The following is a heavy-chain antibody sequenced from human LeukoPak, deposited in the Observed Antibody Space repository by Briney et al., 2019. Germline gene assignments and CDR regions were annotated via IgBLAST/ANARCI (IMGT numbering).Heavy chain of an antibody. D-gene: IGHD7-27*01. CDR3: ARDILLSTGEDAFDI. J-gene: IGHJ3*02. V-gene: IGHV3-11*01. CDR1: GFIFSDYY. CDR2: ISSSGSTI. Sequence: GGSLRLSCAASGFIFSDYYMSWIRQGPGKGLEWVSYISSSGSTIYYAESVKGRFTISRDNAKNSLYLQMNSLRAEDTAVYYCARDILLSTGEDAFDIWGQGTMVTVSS.